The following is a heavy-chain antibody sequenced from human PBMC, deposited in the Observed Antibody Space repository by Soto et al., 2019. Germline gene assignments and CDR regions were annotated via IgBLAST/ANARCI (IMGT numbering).Heavy chain of an antibody. D-gene: IGHD3-3*01. J-gene: IGHJ3*01. V-gene: IGHV3-21*01. CDR2: ISTSGDST. CDR3: TRDGERL. CDR1: GFTFSSYT. Sequence: EAQLVESGGGLVKPGGSLRLACAASGFTFSSYTLNWVRQAPGKGLEWGSSISTSGDSTYYEDSLRGRFTISRDSARASLYLQMDSLRVEDTAMYYCTRDGERLLGQGTMVTVSS.